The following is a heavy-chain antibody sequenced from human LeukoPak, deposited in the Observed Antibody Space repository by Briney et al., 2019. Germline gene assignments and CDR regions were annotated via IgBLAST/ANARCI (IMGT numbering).Heavy chain of an antibody. V-gene: IGHV3-23*01. D-gene: IGHD1-26*01. J-gene: IGHJ4*02. CDR3: VKSGTFFLYYFDS. CDR2: ISGSSDTT. CDR1: GFTFSNYA. Sequence: GGSLRLSCTASGFTFSNYAVSWVRQAPGKGLEWISGISGSSDTTYYADAVKGRFTISRDNSKNTLFLQMSSLRAGDTAVYYCVKSGTFFLYYFDSWGQGTQLTVSS.